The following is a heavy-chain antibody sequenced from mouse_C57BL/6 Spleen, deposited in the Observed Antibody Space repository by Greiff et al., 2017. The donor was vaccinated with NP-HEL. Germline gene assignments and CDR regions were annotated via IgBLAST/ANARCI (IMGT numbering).Heavy chain of an antibody. Sequence: QVQLQQPGAELVRPGSSVKLSCKASGYTFTSYWMDWVKQRPGQGLEWIGNIYPSDSETHYNQKFKDKATLTVDKSSSTAYMQLSSLTSEDSAVYYCARGDTTVVAPFDYWGKGTTLTVSS. J-gene: IGHJ2*01. V-gene: IGHV1-61*01. CDR1: GYTFTSYW. CDR2: IYPSDSET. D-gene: IGHD1-1*01. CDR3: ARGDTTVVAPFDY.